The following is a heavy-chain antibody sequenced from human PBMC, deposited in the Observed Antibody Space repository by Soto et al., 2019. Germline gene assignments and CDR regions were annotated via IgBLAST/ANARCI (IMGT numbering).Heavy chain of an antibody. V-gene: IGHV3-30*18. CDR2: VSHDGRNT. CDR3: AKGGRQWLVTSDFNY. Sequence: VQLVESGGGVVQPGRSLRLSCAASGFTFSDYAIHWVRQAPGKGLEWVAVVSHDGRNTHYADSVKGRFTISRDSSKDTVSLEMTSLRAEDTAVYYCAKGGRQWLVTSDFNYWGQGALVTVSS. D-gene: IGHD6-19*01. J-gene: IGHJ4*02. CDR1: GFTFSDYA.